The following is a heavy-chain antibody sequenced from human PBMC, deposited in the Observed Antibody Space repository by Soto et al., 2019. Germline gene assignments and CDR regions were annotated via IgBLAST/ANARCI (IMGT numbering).Heavy chain of an antibody. CDR3: ARGRNWFDP. CDR1: GGSISSSSYY. CDR2: IYYSGST. J-gene: IGHJ5*02. V-gene: IGHV4-39*01. Sequence: ETLSLTCTVSGGSISSSSYYWGWIRQPPGKGLEWIGSIYYSGSTYYNPSLKSRVTISVDTSKDQFSLKLSSVTAADTAVYYCARGRNWFDPWGQGTLVTVSS.